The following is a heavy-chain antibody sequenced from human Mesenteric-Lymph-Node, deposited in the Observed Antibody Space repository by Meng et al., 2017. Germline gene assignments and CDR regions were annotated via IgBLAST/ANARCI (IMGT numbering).Heavy chain of an antibody. CDR1: RFSFSNCP. CDR3: AKGIRSHLDAFDI. V-gene: IGHV3-23*01. Sequence: GESLKISCAASRFSFSNCPMSWVRQAPGKGLEWVAAISDRGDSTSYADSVKGRFTISRDNSKNTLDVQMNSLRAEDTAIYYCAKGIRSHLDAFDIWGQGTMVTVSS. CDR2: ISDRGDST. D-gene: IGHD6-19*01. J-gene: IGHJ3*02.